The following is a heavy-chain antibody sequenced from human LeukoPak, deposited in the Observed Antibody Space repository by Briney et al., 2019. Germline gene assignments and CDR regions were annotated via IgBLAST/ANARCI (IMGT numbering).Heavy chain of an antibody. CDR2: IYSGGST. J-gene: IGHJ5*02. CDR1: GFTVSSNY. CDR3: VTRLA. D-gene: IGHD3-16*01. Sequence: PGGSLRLSCAASGFTVSSNYMSWVRQAPGKGLDWVSMIYSGGSTNYADSVKGRFTISRDSSKNTLYLQMNSLGAEDTAVYYCVTRLAWGQGTLVTVSS. V-gene: IGHV3-53*01.